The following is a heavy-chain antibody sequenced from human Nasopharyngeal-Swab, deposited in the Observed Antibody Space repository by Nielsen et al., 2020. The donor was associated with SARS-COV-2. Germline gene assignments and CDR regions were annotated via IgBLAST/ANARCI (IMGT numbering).Heavy chain of an antibody. Sequence: ASVKVSCNASGYTFSNYVISWVRQAPGQGLEWLGWISAFNGNTNSAQKSQDRVTLTTDTSTSTAHVEVRSLRSDDTAVYYCSRRGLWFGDLLSDWGQGTLVTVSS. CDR2: ISAFNGNT. J-gene: IGHJ4*02. CDR1: GYTFSNYV. CDR3: SRRGLWFGDLLSD. V-gene: IGHV1-18*01. D-gene: IGHD3-10*01.